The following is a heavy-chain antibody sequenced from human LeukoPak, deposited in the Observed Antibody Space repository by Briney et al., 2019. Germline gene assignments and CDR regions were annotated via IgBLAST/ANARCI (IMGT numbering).Heavy chain of an antibody. Sequence: PSETLSLTCAVYGGSFSGYYYSWLRQPPGKGLEWIGEIDHGGSTNYNPSLTSRVSISVDTSKNQFSLKLTSVTAADTAVYYCARGTTMYYFHYWGQGTLVTVSS. CDR3: ARGTTMYYFHY. CDR1: GGSFSGYY. D-gene: IGHD3-10*02. CDR2: IDHGGST. V-gene: IGHV4-34*01. J-gene: IGHJ4*02.